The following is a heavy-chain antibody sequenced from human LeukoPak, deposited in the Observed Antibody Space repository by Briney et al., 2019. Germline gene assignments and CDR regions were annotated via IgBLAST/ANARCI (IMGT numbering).Heavy chain of an antibody. CDR2: MNAGNGNT. Sequence: ASVKVSCKASGYIFTDYAIHWLRQAPGQRPEWLGWMNAGNGNTKYSQKFQGRITLIRDTSAATAYMELSSLRHDDLAVYYCARGRGTSGSNRDFYYYYYMDVWGKGTTVTVSS. CDR3: ARGRGTSGSNRDFYYYYYMDV. CDR1: GYIFTDYA. V-gene: IGHV1-3*01. D-gene: IGHD2-15*01. J-gene: IGHJ6*03.